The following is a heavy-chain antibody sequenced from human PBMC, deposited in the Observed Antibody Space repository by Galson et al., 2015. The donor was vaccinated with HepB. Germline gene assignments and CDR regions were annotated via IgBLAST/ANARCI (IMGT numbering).Heavy chain of an antibody. Sequence: SRRLSCAASGFSFSFYIMNWVRQAPGKGLEWVSSIFSSSYIYYADSVKGRFTISRDNAKNSLFLQMDSLRAEDTGVYFCARAAPGIHPAQATPFEMWGQGTTVTVSS. D-gene: IGHD6-13*01. CDR1: GFSFSFYI. CDR2: IFSSSYI. CDR3: ARAAPGIHPAQATPFEM. J-gene: IGHJ3*02. V-gene: IGHV3-21*01.